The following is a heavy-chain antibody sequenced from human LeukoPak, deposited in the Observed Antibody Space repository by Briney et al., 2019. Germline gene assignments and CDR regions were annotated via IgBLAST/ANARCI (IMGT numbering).Heavy chain of an antibody. CDR2: IIPILGIA. V-gene: IGHV1-69*04. D-gene: IGHD5-12*01. J-gene: IGHJ4*02. CDR1: GGTFSSYA. Sequence: ASVKVSCKASGGTFSSYAISWVRLAPGQGLEWMGRIIPILGIANYAQKFQGRVTITADKSTSTAYMELSSLRSEDTAVYYCASGGYSGYDWCYFDYWGQGTLVTVSS. CDR3: ASGGYSGYDWCYFDY.